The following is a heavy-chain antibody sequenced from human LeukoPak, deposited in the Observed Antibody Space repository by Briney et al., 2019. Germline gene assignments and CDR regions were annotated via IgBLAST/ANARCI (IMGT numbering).Heavy chain of an antibody. CDR2: ISYDGSNK. V-gene: IGHV3-30-3*01. CDR3: ARDRQGGSCYFNY. Sequence: PGGSLRLSCACSGFTLSSYAMHWVRQAPGKGLEWVAVISYDGSNKYYADSVKGRFTISRDNSKNTLYLQMNSLRAEDTAVYYCARDRQGGSCYFNYWGQGTLVTVSS. D-gene: IGHD2-15*01. CDR1: GFTLSSYA. J-gene: IGHJ4*02.